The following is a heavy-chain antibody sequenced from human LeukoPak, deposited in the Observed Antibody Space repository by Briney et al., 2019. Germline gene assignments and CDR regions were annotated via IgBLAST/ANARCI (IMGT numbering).Heavy chain of an antibody. J-gene: IGHJ4*02. Sequence: PSETLSLTCTVSGGSVNSGSYYWNWIRQPPGKGLEWIGYIYYSGSTNYNPSLKSRVTISLDTSKNQSSLKLSTVTAADTAVYYCARAAYSGSYHSDYWGQGTLVTVSS. CDR1: GGSVNSGSYY. V-gene: IGHV4-61*01. CDR2: IYYSGST. D-gene: IGHD1-26*01. CDR3: ARAAYSGSYHSDY.